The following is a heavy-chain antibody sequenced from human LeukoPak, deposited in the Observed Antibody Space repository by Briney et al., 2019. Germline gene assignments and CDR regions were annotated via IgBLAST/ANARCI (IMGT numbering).Heavy chain of an antibody. CDR2: IKQDGSEK. D-gene: IGHD4-11*01. CDR3: ARDHDYTSDY. Sequence: GGSLRLSCAVSGFTFSTHWMSWVRQAPGKGLEWVANIKQDGSEKYYVDSVKSRFTISRDNAKNSLYLQMNSLRAEDTAVYYCARDHDYTSDYWGQGTLVTVSS. CDR1: GFTFSTHW. V-gene: IGHV3-7*01. J-gene: IGHJ4*02.